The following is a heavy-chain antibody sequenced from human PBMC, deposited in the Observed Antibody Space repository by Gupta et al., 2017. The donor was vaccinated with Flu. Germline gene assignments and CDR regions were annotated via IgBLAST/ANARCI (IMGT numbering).Heavy chain of an antibody. D-gene: IGHD3-3*02. CDR1: GFTSRSYC. CDR3: ARDISESVARGWFDP. V-gene: IGHV3-7*01. J-gene: IGHJ5*02. Sequence: EVQVVESGGGVVQPGGSFGLCCAASGFTSRSYCMRWVRQAPGKGLEWVANIRQDGNEKYYVDSVKGRFTISRDNARNSLFLQMNSLRGEDTAVYYCARDISESVARGWFDPWGQGTQVTVSS. CDR2: IRQDGNEK.